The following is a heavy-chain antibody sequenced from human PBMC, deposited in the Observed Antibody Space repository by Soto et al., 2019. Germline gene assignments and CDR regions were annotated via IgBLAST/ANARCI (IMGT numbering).Heavy chain of an antibody. V-gene: IGHV3-23*01. CDR1: GFTFSNYA. D-gene: IGHD3-22*01. Sequence: GGSLRLSCVASGFTFSNYAMSWVRQAPGKGPEWVSGVSDSGTTTYYADSVKGRFTISRDNSKNTLYLQMNSLRAEDTAVYYCAKDDHTGDRYDTSGYHFDYWGQGTLVTVSS. CDR2: VSDSGTTT. J-gene: IGHJ4*02. CDR3: AKDDHTGDRYDTSGYHFDY.